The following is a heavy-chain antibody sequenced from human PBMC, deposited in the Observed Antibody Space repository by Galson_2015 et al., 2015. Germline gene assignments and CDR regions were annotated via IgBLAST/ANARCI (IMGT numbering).Heavy chain of an antibody. D-gene: IGHD6-13*01. V-gene: IGHV1-2*06. CDR1: GYTFSDYY. Sequence: SVKVSCKASGYTFSDYYMHWVRQAPGQGLEWMGRINPNSGGTDYAQKFQGRVTMARDTSFSTAYMELSRLRSDDTAVYYCAVAYTSAWYVDYWGQGTLVTVSS. CDR2: INPNSGGT. CDR3: AVAYTSAWYVDY. J-gene: IGHJ4*02.